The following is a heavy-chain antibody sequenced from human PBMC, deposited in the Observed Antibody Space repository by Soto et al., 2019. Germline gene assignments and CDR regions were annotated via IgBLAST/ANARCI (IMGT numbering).Heavy chain of an antibody. CDR3: ARDPGPITCSGCSCYPYCYYGMDV. D-gene: IGHD2-15*01. J-gene: IGHJ6*02. CDR2: IYYSGST. V-gene: IGHV4-59*01. Sequence: PSETLSLTCTVSGGSISSYYWSWIRQPPGKGLEWIGYIYYSGSTNYNPSLKSRVTISVDTSKNQFYLKLNSVTAADTAVYYCARDPGPITCSGCSCYPYCYYGMDVWGQVTTGTVAS. CDR1: GGSISSYY.